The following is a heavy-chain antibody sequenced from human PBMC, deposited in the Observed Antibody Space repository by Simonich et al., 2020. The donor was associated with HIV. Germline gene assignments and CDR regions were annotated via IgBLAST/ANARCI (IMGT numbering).Heavy chain of an antibody. D-gene: IGHD4-17*01. CDR1: GGSFSGYY. J-gene: IGHJ4*02. CDR2: INHSGRT. CDR3: ARRHPTTVTTPYFDY. V-gene: IGHV4-34*01. Sequence: QVQLQQWGAGLLKPSETLSLTCAVYGGSFSGYYWSWTRQPPGKGLGWIGEINHSGRTNYNPSLKSRVTISVDTSKNQFSLKLSSVTAADTAVYYCARRHPTTVTTPYFDYWGQGTLVTVSS.